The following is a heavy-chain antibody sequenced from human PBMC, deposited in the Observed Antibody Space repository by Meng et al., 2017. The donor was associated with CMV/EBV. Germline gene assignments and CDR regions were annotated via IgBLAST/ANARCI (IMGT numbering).Heavy chain of an antibody. V-gene: IGHV1-2*02. CDR3: ARGYCSSTSCRTGVWFDP. D-gene: IGHD2-2*01. CDR2: INPNSGGT. CDR1: GYTFTSYD. J-gene: IGHJ5*02. Sequence: ASVKVSCKASGYTFTSYDINWVRQAPGQGLEWMGWINPNSGGTNYAQKFQGRVTMTRDTSISTAYMELSRLRSDDTAVYYCARGYCSSTSCRTGVWFDPWGQGTLVTVSS.